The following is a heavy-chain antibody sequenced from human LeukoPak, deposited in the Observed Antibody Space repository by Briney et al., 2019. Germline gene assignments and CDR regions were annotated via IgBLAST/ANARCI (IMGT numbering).Heavy chain of an antibody. J-gene: IGHJ4*02. V-gene: IGHV1-8*02. Sequence: ASVKVSCKASGYTFTIYFMHWVRQDPGQGLEWMGWINPNSGNTGYAQKFQGRVTMTRNTSISTAYMELSSLRSEDTAVYYCAREWARWYYLDYWGQGTLVTVSS. CDR3: AREWARWYYLDY. D-gene: IGHD3-3*01. CDR1: GYTFTIYF. CDR2: INPNSGNT.